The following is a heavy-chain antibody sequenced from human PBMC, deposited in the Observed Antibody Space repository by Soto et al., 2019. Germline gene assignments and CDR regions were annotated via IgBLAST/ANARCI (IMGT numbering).Heavy chain of an antibody. D-gene: IGHD3-22*01. CDR3: ARMDGSGYYGSYFDY. J-gene: IGHJ4*02. Sequence: QVQLVESGGGVVQPGRSLRLSCAASGFTFSSYAMHWVRQAPGKGLEWVAIISYDGSNKYYADSVKGRFTISRDNSKSTLFLQMNSLRAEDKAVYYCARMDGSGYYGSYFDYWGQGTLVTVSS. CDR1: GFTFSSYA. V-gene: IGHV3-30-3*01. CDR2: ISYDGSNK.